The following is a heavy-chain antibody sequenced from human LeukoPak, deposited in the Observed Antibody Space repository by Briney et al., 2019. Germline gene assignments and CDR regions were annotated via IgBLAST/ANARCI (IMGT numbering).Heavy chain of an antibody. CDR1: GYTFTSYY. V-gene: IGHV1-46*01. CDR2: INPSGGST. Sequence: ASVKVSCKASGYTFTSYYLHWVRQAPGQGLEWMGIINPSGGSTSYAQKFQGRVTMTRDTSTSTVYMELSSLRSEDTAVYYCARLVAPIDYYMDVWGKGTTVTVSS. CDR3: ARLVAPIDYYMDV. J-gene: IGHJ6*03. D-gene: IGHD2-21*01.